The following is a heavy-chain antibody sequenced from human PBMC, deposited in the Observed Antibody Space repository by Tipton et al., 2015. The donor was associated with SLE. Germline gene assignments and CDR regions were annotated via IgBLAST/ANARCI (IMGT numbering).Heavy chain of an antibody. CDR2: ISHDGSNK. CDR1: GFTFSIYP. D-gene: IGHD1-26*01. J-gene: IGHJ4*02. V-gene: IGHV3-30-3*01. Sequence: QLVQSGGGVVQPGRSLRLSCVASGFTFSIYPMHWVRQAPGKGLEWVALISHDGSNKYYADSVKGRFTISRDNSKNTLYLQIKSLRPEDTAIYYCARKEVELLNSGGYYFDYWGQGTLVTVSS. CDR3: ARKEVELLNSGGYYFDY.